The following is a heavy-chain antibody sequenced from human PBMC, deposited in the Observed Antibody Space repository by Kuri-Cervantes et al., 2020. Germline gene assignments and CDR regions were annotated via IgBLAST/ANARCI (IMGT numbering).Heavy chain of an antibody. D-gene: IGHD3-22*01. CDR1: GASITSNTYY. Sequence: GGSLRLSCTVSGASITSNTYYWGWIRQPPGKGLEWVSAISGSGGSTYYADSVKGRFTISRDNSKNTLYLQMNSLRAEDTAVYYCARRGHLGSGYFDYWGQGTLVTVSS. CDR3: ARRGHLGSGYFDY. V-gene: IGHV3-23*01. CDR2: ISGSGGST. J-gene: IGHJ4*02.